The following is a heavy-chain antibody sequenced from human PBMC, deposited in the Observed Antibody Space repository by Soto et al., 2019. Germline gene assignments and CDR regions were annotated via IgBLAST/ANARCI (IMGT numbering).Heavy chain of an antibody. Sequence: EAQLLESGGGLVQPGGSLRLSCAASGFTFSSYAMSWVRQAPGKGLEWVSAISSSGGSTYYADSVQGRFTISKDSSKNTLYMQMNSLRAEDTAVYYCAKGSLIVATTLGAFDIWGQGTMVTVSS. CDR1: GFTFSSYA. V-gene: IGHV3-23*01. J-gene: IGHJ3*02. D-gene: IGHD5-12*01. CDR2: ISSSGGST. CDR3: AKGSLIVATTLGAFDI.